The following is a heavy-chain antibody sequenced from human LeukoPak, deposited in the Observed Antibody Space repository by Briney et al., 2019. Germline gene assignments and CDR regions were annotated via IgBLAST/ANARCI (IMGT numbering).Heavy chain of an antibody. CDR3: ARSFYDILIGYYQYFDY. CDR1: GLSVSSNY. J-gene: IGHJ4*02. V-gene: IGHV3-66*01. Sequence: GGSLRLSCVASGLSVSSNYMSWVRQAPGKGLEWVSVIYRDGSSYYAESVKGRFTISRDNSKNTLYIQMNSLRAEDTAVYYCARSFYDILIGYYQYFDYWGKGALVTVSS. CDR2: IYRDGSS. D-gene: IGHD3-9*01.